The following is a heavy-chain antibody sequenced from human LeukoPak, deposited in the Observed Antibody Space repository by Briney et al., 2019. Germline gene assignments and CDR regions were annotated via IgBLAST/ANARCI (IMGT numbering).Heavy chain of an antibody. V-gene: IGHV4-39*01. CDR2: IYYSGNT. CDR3: ARNASDSGTSYFDY. J-gene: IGHJ4*02. D-gene: IGHD1-26*01. Sequence: SETLSLTCTVSGDSISSSSYYWGWIRQPPGTGLEWIGSIYYSGNTYYNPSLKSRVTMSLDTSKNQFSLKLSSVTAADTAVYYCARNASDSGTSYFDYWGQGTLVTVSS. CDR1: GDSISSSSYY.